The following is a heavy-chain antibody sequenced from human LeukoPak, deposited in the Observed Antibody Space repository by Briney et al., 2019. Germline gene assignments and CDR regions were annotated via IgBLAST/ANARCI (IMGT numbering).Heavy chain of an antibody. J-gene: IGHJ4*02. Sequence: GASLRLSCAASGFTFSNYAMSWVRQAPGKWRERVSAITGGGSGIYYADSMKSRFTISRDNAKNTLYLQINSLRAEDTAVYYCAKWGDYDVLTGYYVSDYWGQGTLVTVSS. CDR3: AKWGDYDVLTGYYVSDY. V-gene: IGHV3-23*01. D-gene: IGHD3-9*01. CDR2: ITGGGSGI. CDR1: GFTFSNYA.